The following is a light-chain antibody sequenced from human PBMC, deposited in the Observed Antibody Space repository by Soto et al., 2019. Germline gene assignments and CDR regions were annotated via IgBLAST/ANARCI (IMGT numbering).Light chain of an antibody. Sequence: DIQMTQSPSSLSASVGDRVTITCRASQSISYYLNWYQQKPGKAPKILIYAASTLQSGVPSRFSGSGSGTDFTLTISSLQPEDFATYYCQQSYSTLWTFGQGTKVEIK. CDR2: AAS. V-gene: IGKV1-39*01. CDR1: QSISYY. J-gene: IGKJ1*01. CDR3: QQSYSTLWT.